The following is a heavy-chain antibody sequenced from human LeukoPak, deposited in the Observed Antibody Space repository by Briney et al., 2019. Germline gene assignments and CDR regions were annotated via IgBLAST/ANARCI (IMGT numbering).Heavy chain of an antibody. J-gene: IGHJ5*01. CDR1: GFAFSFFA. Sequence: GGSLRPSCTASGFAFSFFAMSWLRQPPGKGLEWVSTINANSGATSYAASVRGRFTISRDNSKNKLYLQLNSLRAEDTAVYYCAKPISGGLAVTADWFVPWGQGTLVVVSS. CDR3: AKPISGGLAVTADWFVP. CDR2: INANSGAT. V-gene: IGHV3-23*01. D-gene: IGHD6-19*01.